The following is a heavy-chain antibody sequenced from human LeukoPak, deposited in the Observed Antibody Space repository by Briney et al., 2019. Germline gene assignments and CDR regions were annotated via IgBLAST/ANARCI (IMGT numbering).Heavy chain of an antibody. D-gene: IGHD1-26*01. J-gene: IGHJ1*01. CDR1: GFTISSYA. CDR3: AKEYKVGTTTKCFQH. CDR2: ISISGTTT. Sequence: GGSLRLSCAASGFTISSYAMSWIRQTQGKGLEWVSAISISGTTTHYADSVKGRFTISRDNSKNTMYLEVNSLRAEDTAIYYCAKEYKVGTTTKCFQHWGQGTLVTVSS. V-gene: IGHV3-23*01.